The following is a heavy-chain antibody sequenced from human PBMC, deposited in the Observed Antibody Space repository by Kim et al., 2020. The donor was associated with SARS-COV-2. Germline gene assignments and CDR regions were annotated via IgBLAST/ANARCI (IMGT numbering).Heavy chain of an antibody. CDR2: ISSNGGST. CDR3: VKGSSYAGWNNWNYDPY. J-gene: IGHJ4*02. D-gene: IGHD1-7*01. CDR1: GFTFSSYA. Sequence: GGSLRLSCSASGFTFSSYAMHWVRQAPGKGLEYVSAISSNGGSTYYADSVKGRFTISRDNSKNTLYLQMSSLRAEDTAVYYCVKGSSYAGWNNWNYDPYWGQGTLVTVSS. V-gene: IGHV3-64D*09.